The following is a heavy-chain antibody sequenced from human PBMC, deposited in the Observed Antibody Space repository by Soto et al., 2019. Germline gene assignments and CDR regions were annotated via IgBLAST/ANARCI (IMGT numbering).Heavy chain of an antibody. CDR1: GFTFMIYE. J-gene: IGHJ1*01. D-gene: IGHD2-21*01. CDR3: AGDLHDPLLADLLRITV. Sequence: GGSLRLSRAASGFTFMIYEMHWVRQPPGKGLQWISYISADVSGTYYADSVRGRFTISRDNARNSLSLQMNSLRADPTVLYYSAGDLHDPLLADLLRITVWGHGTQVTVSS. CDR2: ISADVSGT. V-gene: IGHV3-48*03.